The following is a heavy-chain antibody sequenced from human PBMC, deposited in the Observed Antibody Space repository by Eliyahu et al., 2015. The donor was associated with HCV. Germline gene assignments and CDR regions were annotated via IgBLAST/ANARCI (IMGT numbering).Heavy chain of an antibody. CDR1: GFXFSSYW. D-gene: IGHD5-12*01. J-gene: IGHJ4*02. Sequence: EVQLVESGGGLVQPGGSLRLSCAASGFXFSSYWMHWVRQAPGKGLVWVSRINSDGSSTSYADSVKGRFTISRDNAKNTLYLQMNSLRAEDTAVYYCARGGYRGYDLWAFDYWGQGTLVTVSS. V-gene: IGHV3-74*01. CDR2: INSDGSST. CDR3: ARGGYRGYDLWAFDY.